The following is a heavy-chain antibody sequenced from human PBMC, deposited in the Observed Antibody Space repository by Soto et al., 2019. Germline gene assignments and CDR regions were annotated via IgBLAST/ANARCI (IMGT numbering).Heavy chain of an antibody. D-gene: IGHD5-18*01. J-gene: IGHJ5*02. Sequence: PGGSLRLSCAASGFTFSSYSMNWVRQAPGKGLEWVSSISSSSSYIYYADSVKGRFTISRDNAKNSLYLQMNSLRAEDTAVYYCASGLRGNGYSYGYPSWFDPWGQGTQVTVSS. V-gene: IGHV3-21*01. CDR1: GFTFSSYS. CDR3: ASGLRGNGYSYGYPSWFDP. CDR2: ISSSSSYI.